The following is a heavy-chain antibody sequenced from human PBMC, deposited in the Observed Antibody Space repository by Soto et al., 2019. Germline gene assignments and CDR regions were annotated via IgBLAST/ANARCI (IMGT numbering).Heavy chain of an antibody. CDR3: ARRYGDYGWYFDY. CDR1: GGSFSGYY. J-gene: IGHJ4*02. V-gene: IGHV4-34*01. D-gene: IGHD4-17*01. Sequence: SETLSLTCAVYGGSFSGYYWSWIRQPPGKGLEWIGEINHSGSTNYNPSLKSRVTISVDTSKNQFSLKLSSVTAADTAVYYCARRYGDYGWYFDYWGQGTLVTVSS. CDR2: INHSGST.